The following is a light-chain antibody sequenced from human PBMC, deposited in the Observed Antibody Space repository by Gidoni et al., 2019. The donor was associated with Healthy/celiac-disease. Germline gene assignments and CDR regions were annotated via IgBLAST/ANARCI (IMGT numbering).Light chain of an antibody. CDR2: KAS. CDR1: QSISSW. Sequence: DIQMTQSPSTLSASVGDRVTITCRASQSISSWLAWYQQKPGKAPKLLIYKASSLESGVPSMFSGSGSGKESTLTISSLQPDDFATYYCQQYNSYPVTFGQGTKLEIK. J-gene: IGKJ2*01. CDR3: QQYNSYPVT. V-gene: IGKV1-5*03.